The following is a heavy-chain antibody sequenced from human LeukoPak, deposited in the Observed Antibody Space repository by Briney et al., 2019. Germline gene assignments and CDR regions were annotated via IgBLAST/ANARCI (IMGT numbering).Heavy chain of an antibody. Sequence: PSETLSLTCTVSGGSISSYYWSWIRQPPGKGLEWIGYIYYSGSTNYNPSLKSRVTISEDTSKNQLSLKLSSVTAADTAVYYCARTTRALATNFDYWGQGTLVTVSS. V-gene: IGHV4-59*01. CDR1: GGSISSYY. D-gene: IGHD1-1*01. CDR3: ARTTRALATNFDY. J-gene: IGHJ4*02. CDR2: IYYSGST.